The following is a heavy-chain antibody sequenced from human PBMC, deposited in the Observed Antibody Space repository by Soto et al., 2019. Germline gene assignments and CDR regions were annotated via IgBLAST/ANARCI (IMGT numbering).Heavy chain of an antibody. CDR3: ARGITLKAVVQRDAPDKTYFDS. CDR2: INHSGST. V-gene: IGHV4-34*01. CDR1: GGSFSGHY. Sequence: SETLSLTCAVYGGSFSGHYWSWIRQAPGKWLEWIGEINHSGSTNYNPSLKSRVTISVDTSKNQFSLKLSSVTAADTSVYYCARGITLKAVVQRDAPDKTYFDSWGRGXLVTVYS. D-gene: IGHD3-22*01. J-gene: IGHJ4*02.